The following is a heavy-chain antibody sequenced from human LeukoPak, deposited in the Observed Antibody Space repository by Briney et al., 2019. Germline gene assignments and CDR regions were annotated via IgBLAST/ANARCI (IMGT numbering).Heavy chain of an antibody. CDR1: GGSISIYY. D-gene: IGHD3-10*01. V-gene: IGHV4-59*01. CDR3: ARDRRYYGSGSNTYYFDY. CDR2: IYYSGST. Sequence: SETLSLTCTVSGGSISIYYWSWIRQPPGKGLEWIGYIYYSGSTNYNPSLKSRVTISVDTSKNQFSLKLSSVTAADTAVYYCARDRRYYGSGSNTYYFDYWGQGTLVTVSS. J-gene: IGHJ4*02.